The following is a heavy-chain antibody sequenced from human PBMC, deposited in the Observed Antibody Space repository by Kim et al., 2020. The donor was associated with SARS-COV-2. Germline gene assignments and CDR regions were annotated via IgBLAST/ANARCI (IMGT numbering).Heavy chain of an antibody. J-gene: IGHJ4*02. CDR3: VIPGGVVGAFQK. D-gene: IGHD1-26*01. CDR1: GFTVSNNY. V-gene: IGHV3-53*01. CDR2: IYEGGRT. Sequence: GGSLRLSCAASGFTVSNNYMGWVRQAPGKGLEWVSIIYEGGRTFYVDFVKGRSTISRDGSRNTLNLQMNGLRDEDTAIYYCVIPGGVVGAFQKWGQGTLVTVSS.